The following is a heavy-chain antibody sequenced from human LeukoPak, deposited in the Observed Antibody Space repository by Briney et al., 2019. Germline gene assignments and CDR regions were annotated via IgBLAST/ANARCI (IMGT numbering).Heavy chain of an antibody. Sequence: SETLSLTCTVSGGSISTDDYYWSWIRQPPGKGLEWIGYIYFGGSAYYNPSLESRVTISIGTSKNQFSLKLSSVTAADTAVYYCARTPGVDAFDIWGQGTMVTVSS. CDR1: GGSISTDDYY. CDR3: ARTPGVDAFDI. CDR2: IYFGGSA. D-gene: IGHD1-14*01. J-gene: IGHJ3*02. V-gene: IGHV4-30-4*08.